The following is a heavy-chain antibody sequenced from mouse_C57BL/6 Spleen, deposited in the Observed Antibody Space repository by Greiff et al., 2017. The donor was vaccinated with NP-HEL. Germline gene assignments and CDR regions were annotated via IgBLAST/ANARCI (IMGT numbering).Heavy chain of an antibody. CDR2: ISSGSSSI. CDR1: GFTFSDYG. CDR3: ARADDYDGAGYAVDY. J-gene: IGHJ4*01. Sequence: EVKLQESGGGLVKPGGSLKLSCAASGFTFSDYGMHWVHQAPEKGLEWVAYISSGSSSIYYADTVKGRYTISRDNATNTLFLQMTSLKSEDTAMYYCARADDYDGAGYAVDYWGQGTSVTVSS. V-gene: IGHV5-17*01. D-gene: IGHD2-4*01.